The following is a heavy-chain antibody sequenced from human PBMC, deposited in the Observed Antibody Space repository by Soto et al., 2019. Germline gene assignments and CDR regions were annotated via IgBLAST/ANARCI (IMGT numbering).Heavy chain of an antibody. CDR1: GFTFSSYG. CDR2: IWYDGSNK. Sequence: QVQLVESGGGVVQPGRSLRLSCAASGFTFSSYGMHWVRQAPGKGLEWVAVIWYDGSNKYYADSVKGRFTISRDNSKNTLDLQMNSLRAEDTAVYYCARDRLTMIVGYGMDVRGQGTTVTVSS. V-gene: IGHV3-33*01. D-gene: IGHD3-22*01. J-gene: IGHJ6*02. CDR3: ARDRLTMIVGYGMDV.